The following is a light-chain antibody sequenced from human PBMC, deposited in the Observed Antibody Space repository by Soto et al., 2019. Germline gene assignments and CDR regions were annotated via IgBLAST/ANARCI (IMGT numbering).Light chain of an antibody. CDR2: DAS. V-gene: IGKV3-15*01. CDR3: QQYNDWPPKYT. CDR1: QSVSSN. Sequence: EIVMTQSPATLSVSPGERATLSCRASQSVSSNLAWYQQKLGQAPRLLIYDASTRATGIPARFSGSGSGTEFALTISSLQPEDFAVYYCQQYNDWPPKYTFGQGTTLEIK. J-gene: IGKJ2*01.